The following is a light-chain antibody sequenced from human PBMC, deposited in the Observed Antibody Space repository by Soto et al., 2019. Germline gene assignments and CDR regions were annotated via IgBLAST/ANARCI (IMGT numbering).Light chain of an antibody. J-gene: IGLJ1*01. V-gene: IGLV2-14*01. CDR3: SSYTTSNTRQIV. CDR2: DVS. CDR1: SSDVGGYNY. Sequence: QSVLTQPASVSGSPGQSITISCTGTSSDVGGYNYVSWYQQHPGKAPKFMIYDVSNRPSGVSNRFSGSKSDNTASLTISGLQAEDEADYYCSSYTTSNTRQIVFGTGTKLT.